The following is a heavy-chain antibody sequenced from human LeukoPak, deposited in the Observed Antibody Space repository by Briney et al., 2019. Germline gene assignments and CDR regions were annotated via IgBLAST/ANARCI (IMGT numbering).Heavy chain of an antibody. CDR2: LSYDGSNK. V-gene: IGHV3-30*03. CDR1: GFTFSSYG. D-gene: IGHD3-22*01. Sequence: ERSLRLACAAAGFTFSSYGMHWVRQAPGKGLEWVAVLSYDGSNKYYADSGKGRFTISRDNSKSTLYLQMNSLRAEDTAVYYCAVAYSSSGYYPVDYWGQGTLVTVSS. J-gene: IGHJ4*02. CDR3: AVAYSSSGYYPVDY.